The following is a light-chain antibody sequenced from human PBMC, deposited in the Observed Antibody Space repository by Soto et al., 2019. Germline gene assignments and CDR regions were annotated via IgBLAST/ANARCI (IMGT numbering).Light chain of an antibody. CDR2: DAS. Sequence: DIQMTHSPSTLSASVGDRVTISCRASQTIGSWLAWYQQKPGKAPNLLIYDASSLESGVPSRVSGSGSGTEFTLTISSLQPDDSATYYCQQYNSNLITFGQGRRLEIK. CDR1: QTIGSW. J-gene: IGKJ5*01. CDR3: QQYNSNLIT. V-gene: IGKV1-5*01.